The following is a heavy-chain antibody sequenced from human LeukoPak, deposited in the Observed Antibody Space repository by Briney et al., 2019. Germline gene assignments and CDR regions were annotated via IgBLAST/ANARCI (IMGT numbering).Heavy chain of an antibody. V-gene: IGHV3-30*18. J-gene: IGHJ4*02. D-gene: IGHD6-13*01. CDR3: AKVGIAAAGTPLDY. CDR1: GFTFSSYG. CDR2: ISYDGSSK. Sequence: GRSLRLSCAASGFTFSSYGMHWVRQAPGKGLEWVAVISYDGSSKYYADSVKGRFTISRDNSKNTLYLQMNSLRAEDTAVYYCAKVGIAAAGTPLDYWGQGTLVTVSS.